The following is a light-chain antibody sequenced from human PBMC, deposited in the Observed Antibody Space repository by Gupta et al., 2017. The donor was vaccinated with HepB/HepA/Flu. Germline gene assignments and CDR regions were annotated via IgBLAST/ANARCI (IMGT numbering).Light chain of an antibody. CDR3: RSDTSSNIVV. CDR1: SSDVGGYNY. CDR2: DVS. Sequence: SALTQPASVSGSPGQSITISCTGTSSDVGGYNYVSWYQQHPDKAPKLMIYDVSKRPAGVAIRFSGSTSGNTASLTISVRKEEDAADYYCRSDTSSNIVVFGGGTTLTVL. V-gene: IGLV2-14*03. J-gene: IGLJ2*01.